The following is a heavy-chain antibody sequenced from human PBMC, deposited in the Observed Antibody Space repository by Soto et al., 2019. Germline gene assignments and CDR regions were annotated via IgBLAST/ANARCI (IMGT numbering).Heavy chain of an antibody. CDR3: AKGGGGYSYGTCSYGMDV. Sequence: GGSLRLSCAASGFTFSSYGIHWVRQAPCKGLEWVAVISYDGINKYYADSVKGRFTISRDNSKNTLYLQMNSLRAEDTAVYYCAKGGGGYSYGTCSYGMDVWGQGTTVTVSS. V-gene: IGHV3-30*18. CDR2: ISYDGINK. CDR1: GFTFSSYG. D-gene: IGHD5-18*01. J-gene: IGHJ6*02.